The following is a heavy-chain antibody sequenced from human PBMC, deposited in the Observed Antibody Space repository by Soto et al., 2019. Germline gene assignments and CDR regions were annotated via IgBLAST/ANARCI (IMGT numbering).Heavy chain of an antibody. Sequence: SETLSLTCTVSRGSISSGGYYWSWIRQHPGKGLECIGYIYYSGSTYYNPSLKSRVTISVDTSNNQFSLKLSSVTAADTAVYYRARDRVATHSSYYYSGMGVCGQGTTVAVSS. V-gene: IGHV4-31*03. D-gene: IGHD1-26*01. CDR3: ARDRVATHSSYYYSGMGV. J-gene: IGHJ6*02. CDR2: IYYSGST. CDR1: RGSISSGGYY.